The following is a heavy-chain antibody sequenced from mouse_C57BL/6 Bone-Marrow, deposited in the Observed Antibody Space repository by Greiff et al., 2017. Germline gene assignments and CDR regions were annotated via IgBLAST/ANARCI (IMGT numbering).Heavy chain of an antibody. CDR1: GFSLSTFGMG. Sequence: QVTLKESGPGILQPSQTLSLTCSFSGFSLSTFGMGVGWIRQPSGKGLEWLAHIWWDDDKYYNPALKSRLTISKDTSKNQVFLKIANVDTADTATYYCARLGYDYDRAPYAMDYWGQGTSVTVSS. D-gene: IGHD2-4*01. J-gene: IGHJ4*01. CDR2: IWWDDDK. V-gene: IGHV8-8*01. CDR3: ARLGYDYDRAPYAMDY.